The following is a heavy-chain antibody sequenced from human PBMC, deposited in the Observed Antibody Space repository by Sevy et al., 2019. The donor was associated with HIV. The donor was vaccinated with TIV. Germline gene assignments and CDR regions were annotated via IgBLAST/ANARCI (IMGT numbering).Heavy chain of an antibody. V-gene: IGHV3-23*01. CDR1: GFTFSNYA. Sequence: GGSLRLSCAASGFTFSNYAMNWVRQAPGKGLEWVSAISGSGGSTYYADSVKGRFTISRDNSKNTLYLQMNSLRAEDTAVYYCAKGGYDYVWGSYRYYYFDYWGQGTLVTVSS. CDR2: ISGSGGST. D-gene: IGHD3-16*02. CDR3: AKGGYDYVWGSYRYYYFDY. J-gene: IGHJ4*02.